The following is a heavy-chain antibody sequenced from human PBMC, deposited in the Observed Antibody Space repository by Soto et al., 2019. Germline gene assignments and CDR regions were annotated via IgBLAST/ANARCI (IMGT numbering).Heavy chain of an antibody. CDR3: ARGVYDYWSGYYAGSGLDV. J-gene: IGHJ6*02. V-gene: IGHV4-59*13. CDR2: IYYSGNT. Sequence: QVPLQESGPGLEKPWETLSLTCTVSGDSMSPFYWNWIRQSPGKGLEWIGYIYYSGNTNYNPSLKSRVAISVDTSKNQFYLKLSSVTAADTAVYYCARGVYDYWSGYYAGSGLDVWGQGTTVTVSS. D-gene: IGHD3-3*01. CDR1: GDSMSPFY.